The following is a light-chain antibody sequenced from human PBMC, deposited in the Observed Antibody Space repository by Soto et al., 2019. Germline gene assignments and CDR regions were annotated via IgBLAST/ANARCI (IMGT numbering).Light chain of an antibody. J-gene: IGKJ4*01. Sequence: EIVLTQSPGTLSLSPGERATLSCRASQSVSRYLAWYQQKPGQAPRLVIYDTSYRATGIPARFSGSGSGTDFTLTISRLEPEDFAVYYCQQYGSSPLTFGGGTKVDI. CDR3: QQYGSSPLT. CDR1: QSVSRY. V-gene: IGKV3-20*01. CDR2: DTS.